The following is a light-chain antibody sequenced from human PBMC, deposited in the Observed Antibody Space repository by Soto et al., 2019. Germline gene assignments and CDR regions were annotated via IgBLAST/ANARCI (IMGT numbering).Light chain of an antibody. V-gene: IGKV3-11*01. CDR3: QQRSNWPPYT. CDR1: QSVSSY. J-gene: IGKJ2*01. CDR2: DAS. Sequence: EIVLTQSPATLSLSPGERATLSCRASQSVSSYLDWYQQKPGQAPRLLIYDASNRAAGTPARFSGSGSGTAFTLTISSLAPEDFAVYYCQQRSNWPPYTFGQGTKLDIK.